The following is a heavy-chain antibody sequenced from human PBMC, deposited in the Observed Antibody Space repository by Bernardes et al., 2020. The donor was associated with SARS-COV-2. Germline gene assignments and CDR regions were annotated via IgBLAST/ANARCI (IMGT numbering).Heavy chain of an antibody. CDR1: GFTFYDYA. CDR3: AKLPSRVGATGYYFDY. J-gene: IGHJ4*02. D-gene: IGHD1-26*01. V-gene: IGHV3-9*01. Sequence: GGSLRLSCAASGFTFYDYAMHWVRQAPGKGLEWVSGISWNSGSICYADSVKGRFTISRDNAKNSLYLQMNSLRAEDTALYYCAKLPSRVGATGYYFDYWGQGTLVTVSS. CDR2: ISWNSGSI.